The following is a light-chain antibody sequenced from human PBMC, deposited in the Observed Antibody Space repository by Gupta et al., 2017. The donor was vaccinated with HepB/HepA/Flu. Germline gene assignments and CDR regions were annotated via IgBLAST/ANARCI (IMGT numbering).Light chain of an antibody. CDR1: QGISSY. J-gene: IGKJ2*01. CDR3: HQLNSYPPT. Sequence: DAQLTQSPSFLSASVGDRVTITCRASQGISSYLAWYQQEPGKAPNLLIYAASTLQSGVPSRFSGSGSGTEFTLTISSLQPEDFAAYYCHQLNSYPPTFGQGTKLEIK. V-gene: IGKV1-9*01. CDR2: AAS.